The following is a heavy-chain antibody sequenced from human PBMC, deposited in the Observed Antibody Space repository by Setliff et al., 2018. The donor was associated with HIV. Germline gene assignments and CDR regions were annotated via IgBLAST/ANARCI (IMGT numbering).Heavy chain of an antibody. Sequence: SESLSLTCTVSGGSISSGTYYWGWIRQPPGKGLEWIGSIYYSGSTYYNPSLKSRVAISIDIYKNQMSLKLTSVTAADTAVYYCARALLPIYEDSNYDEENYIFDIWDLGTMVTVSS. CDR1: GGSISSGTYY. V-gene: IGHV4-39*07. D-gene: IGHD4-17*01. CDR3: ARALLPIYEDSNYDEENYIFDI. CDR2: IYYSGST. J-gene: IGHJ3*02.